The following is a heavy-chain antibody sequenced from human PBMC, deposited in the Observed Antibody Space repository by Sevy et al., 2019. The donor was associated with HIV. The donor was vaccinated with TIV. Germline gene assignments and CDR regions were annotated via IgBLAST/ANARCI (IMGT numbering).Heavy chain of an antibody. D-gene: IGHD6-13*01. CDR2: INQDGSAK. V-gene: IGHV3-7*01. Sequence: GGSLRFSCAASGFTFSSHWMSWVRQAPGKGLEWVANINQDGSAKYYVDSVKGRFTISRDNAKNSLSLQMNSLRAEDTAVYYCARDTGGIGIDVRGQGTTVTVSS. J-gene: IGHJ6*02. CDR1: GFTFSSHW. CDR3: ARDTGGIGIDV.